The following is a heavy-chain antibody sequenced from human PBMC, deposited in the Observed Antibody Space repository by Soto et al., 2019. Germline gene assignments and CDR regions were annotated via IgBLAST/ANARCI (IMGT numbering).Heavy chain of an antibody. V-gene: IGHV1-18*01. D-gene: IGHD2-2*01. J-gene: IGHJ4*02. CDR2: ISAYNGNT. CDR1: GYTLTSYG. Sequence: ASVKVSCKASGYTLTSYGISWVRQAPGQGLEWMGWISAYNGNTNYAQKLQGRVTMTTDTSTSTAYMELRSLRSDDTAVYYCARPYCSSTSCSPDYWGQGTQVTVSS. CDR3: ARPYCSSTSCSPDY.